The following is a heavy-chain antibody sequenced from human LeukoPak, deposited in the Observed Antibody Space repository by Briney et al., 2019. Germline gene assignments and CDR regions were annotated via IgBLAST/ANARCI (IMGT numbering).Heavy chain of an antibody. CDR3: ARDRKAQGYYFDY. Sequence: RSGRSLRPSCAASGFTFNTYAMHWVRQAPGKGLEWVAIISYDGSNKYYADSVKGRFTISRDNSKNTLYLQMNSLRAEDTAVYYCARDRKAQGYYFDYWGQGTLVTVSS. D-gene: IGHD1-14*01. CDR1: GFTFNTYA. V-gene: IGHV3-30-3*01. J-gene: IGHJ4*02. CDR2: ISYDGSNK.